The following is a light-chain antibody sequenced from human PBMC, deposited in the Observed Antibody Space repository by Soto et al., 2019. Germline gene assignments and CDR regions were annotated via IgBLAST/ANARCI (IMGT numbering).Light chain of an antibody. Sequence: QSVLTQPPSTSGTPGQRVTISCSGSSSNIESNNVNWYQQLPGTAPKLLIYGNDQWPSGIPDRFSGSKSGTSASLAISGLQSEDEADYHCAAWDDSLNAPVFGGGTKLTVL. J-gene: IGLJ3*02. CDR1: SSNIESNN. CDR3: AAWDDSLNAPV. V-gene: IGLV1-44*01. CDR2: GND.